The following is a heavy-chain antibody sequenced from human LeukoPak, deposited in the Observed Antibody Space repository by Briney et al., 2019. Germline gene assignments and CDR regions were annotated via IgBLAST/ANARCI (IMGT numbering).Heavy chain of an antibody. D-gene: IGHD3-9*01. V-gene: IGHV3-48*03. CDR2: ISSSGSTI. CDR3: ARGGYYDILTGFFRPPIPHAFDI. CDR1: GFLLSSYA. Sequence: PGGSLRLSCAASGFLLSSYAMSWVRQAPRKGLEWVSYISSSGSTIYYADSVKGRYTISRDNAKNSLYLQMNSLRAEDTAVYYCARGGYYDILTGFFRPPIPHAFDIWGQGTMVTVSS. J-gene: IGHJ3*02.